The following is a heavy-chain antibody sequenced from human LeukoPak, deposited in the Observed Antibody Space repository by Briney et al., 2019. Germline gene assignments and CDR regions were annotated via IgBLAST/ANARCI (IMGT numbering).Heavy chain of an antibody. CDR3: ARDEDYGDYADY. CDR2: INSDGSST. Sequence: GGSLRLSCAASGFTFSSYWMHWVRQAPGKGLVWVSRINSDGSSTSYADSVEGRFTISRDNAKNTLYLQMNSLRAEDTAVYYCARDEDYGDYADYWGQGTLVTVSS. V-gene: IGHV3-74*01. D-gene: IGHD4-17*01. J-gene: IGHJ4*02. CDR1: GFTFSSYW.